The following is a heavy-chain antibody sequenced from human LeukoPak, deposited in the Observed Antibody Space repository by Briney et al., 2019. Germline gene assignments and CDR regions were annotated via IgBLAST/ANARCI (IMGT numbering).Heavy chain of an antibody. J-gene: IGHJ4*02. V-gene: IGHV3-7*01. Sequence: GGSLRLSCAASGFAFSTYWMTWVRQASGKGLEWVANIKQDGSEKYYVDSVKGRFTISRDNAKNSLYLQMNSLRAEDTAVYYCANLRLEGWGQGTLVTVSS. CDR3: ANLRLEG. CDR2: IKQDGSEK. D-gene: IGHD3-16*01. CDR1: GFAFSTYW.